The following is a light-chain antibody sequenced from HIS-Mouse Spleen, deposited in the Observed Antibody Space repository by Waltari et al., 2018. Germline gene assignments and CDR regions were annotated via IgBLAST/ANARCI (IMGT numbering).Light chain of an antibody. V-gene: IGLV2-8*01. CDR1: SSDVGGYNY. Sequence: QSALTQPPSASGSPGQSVTISCTGTSSDVGGYNYVSWYQQHPGNAPKLMIYEVSKRPSGGPDRFSGSKSGNTASLTVSGLQAEDEAEYYCSSYAGSNIVVFGGGTKLTVL. J-gene: IGLJ2*01. CDR3: SSYAGSNIVV. CDR2: EVS.